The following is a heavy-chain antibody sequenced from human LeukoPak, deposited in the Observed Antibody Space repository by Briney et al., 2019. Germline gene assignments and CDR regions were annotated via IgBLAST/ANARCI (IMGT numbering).Heavy chain of an antibody. CDR1: GYTFTSYH. V-gene: IGHV1-46*01. Sequence: GASVKVSCKASGYTFTSYHMHWVRQAPGQGLEWMGIINPSGGTTNYAQKFRGRVTMTRDMSTSTVYMELRSLRSDDTAVYYCARVTPPTNDAFDIWGQGTMVTVSS. CDR3: ARVTPPTNDAFDI. J-gene: IGHJ3*02. D-gene: IGHD2-2*01. CDR2: INPSGGTT.